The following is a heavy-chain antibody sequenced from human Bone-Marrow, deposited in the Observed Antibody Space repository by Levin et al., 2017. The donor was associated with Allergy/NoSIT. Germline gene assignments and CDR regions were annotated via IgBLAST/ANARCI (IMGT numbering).Heavy chain of an antibody. CDR3: AKGAGWVAGAVALI. CDR1: GFTFNSYA. Sequence: GGSLRLSCAASGFTFNSYALSWVRQAPGKGLEWVSAISGSGSSTYYADSVKGRFTISRDNSKTTLYLQMNSLRAEEAAVYYCAKGAGWVAGAVALIWGQGTLVTVSS. J-gene: IGHJ4*02. V-gene: IGHV3-23*01. CDR2: ISGSGSST. D-gene: IGHD6-19*01.